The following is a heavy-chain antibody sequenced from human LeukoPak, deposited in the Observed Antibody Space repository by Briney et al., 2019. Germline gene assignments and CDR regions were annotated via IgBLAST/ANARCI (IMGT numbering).Heavy chain of an antibody. Sequence: ASVKVSCKASGYTFRRYGISWVRPAPGQGLEWLGWISAYNGNTNYAQKVQGRLTMTTDTSTSTAYMELRSLRSDDTAVYYCANVGTYFDINWFDPWGQGTLVTVSS. CDR3: ANVGTYFDINWFDP. J-gene: IGHJ5*02. D-gene: IGHD3-9*01. V-gene: IGHV1-18*01. CDR1: GYTFRRYG. CDR2: ISAYNGNT.